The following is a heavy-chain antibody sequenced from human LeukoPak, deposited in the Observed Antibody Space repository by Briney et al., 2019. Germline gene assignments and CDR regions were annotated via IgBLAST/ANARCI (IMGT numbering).Heavy chain of an antibody. CDR3: ARLINYYDSNSRFYSYYFDS. V-gene: IGHV4-61*08. J-gene: IGHJ4*02. CDR2: IYYSGST. Sequence: SETLSLTCAVSGDSISSGGYSWSWIRQPPGKGLEWIGYIYYSGSTNYNPSLKSRVTISTDTSKSQFSLKLSSVTAADTAVYYCARLINYYDSNSRFYSYYFDSWGQGTLVTVSS. CDR1: GDSISSGGYS. D-gene: IGHD3-22*01.